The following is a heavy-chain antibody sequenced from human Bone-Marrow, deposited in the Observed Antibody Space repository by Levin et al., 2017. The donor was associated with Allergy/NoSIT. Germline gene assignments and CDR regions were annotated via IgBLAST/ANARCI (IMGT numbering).Heavy chain of an antibody. V-gene: IGHV3-9*01. CDR1: GFMFDDYG. J-gene: IGHJ5*02. CDR2: ISWNSGNT. CDR3: VRSYSSSWSGWFDA. Sequence: GGSLRLSCVASGLTSGFMFDDYGMNWVRQAPGKGLEWVSSISWNSGNTEYADSVKGRFTISRDNARNSLYLQMDSLRPEDTALYYCVRSYSSSWSGWFDAWGQGTLVTVFS. D-gene: IGHD6-13*01.